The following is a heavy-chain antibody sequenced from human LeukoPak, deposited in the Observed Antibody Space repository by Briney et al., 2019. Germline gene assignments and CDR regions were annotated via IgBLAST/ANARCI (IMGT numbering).Heavy chain of an antibody. J-gene: IGHJ5*02. Sequence: PSETLSLTCAVYGGSFSGYYWSWIRQPPGKGLEWIGEINHSGSANYNPSLKSRVTISVDTSKNQFSLKLSSVTAADTAVYYCARDSKLHWFDPWGQGTLVTVSS. D-gene: IGHD1-7*01. V-gene: IGHV4-34*01. CDR2: INHSGSA. CDR1: GGSFSGYY. CDR3: ARDSKLHWFDP.